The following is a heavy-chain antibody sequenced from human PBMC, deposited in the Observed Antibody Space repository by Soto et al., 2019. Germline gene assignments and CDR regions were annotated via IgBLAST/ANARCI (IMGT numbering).Heavy chain of an antibody. D-gene: IGHD1-7*01. CDR3: AREGLTGTIGLYYYYGMDV. Sequence: QVQLQESGPGLVKPSETLSLTCTVSGGSISSYYWSWIRQPPGKGLEWIGYIYYSGSTNYNPSLKSRVTTSVDTSKNQFSLKLSSVTAADTAVYYCAREGLTGTIGLYYYYGMDVWGQGTTVTVSS. CDR2: IYYSGST. V-gene: IGHV4-59*01. J-gene: IGHJ6*02. CDR1: GGSISSYY.